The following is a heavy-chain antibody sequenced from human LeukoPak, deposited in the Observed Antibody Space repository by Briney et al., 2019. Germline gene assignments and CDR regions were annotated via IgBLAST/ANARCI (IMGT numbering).Heavy chain of an antibody. V-gene: IGHV5-51*01. Sequence: GESLKISCKTSGYTFATYWIGWVRQMPGKGLEWMGIIFPGDSDTRYSPPFEGQVTISADRSISTAYLQWSSLKASDSAMYYCARIDYYDSSGYPEGWFDPWGQGTLVTVSS. J-gene: IGHJ5*02. CDR3: ARIDYYDSSGYPEGWFDP. CDR1: GYTFATYW. CDR2: IFPGDSDT. D-gene: IGHD3-22*01.